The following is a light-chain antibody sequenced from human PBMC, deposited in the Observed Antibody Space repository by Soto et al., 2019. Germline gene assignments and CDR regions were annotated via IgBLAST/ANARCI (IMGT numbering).Light chain of an antibody. CDR2: DVS. J-gene: IGLJ1*01. V-gene: IGLV2-14*01. Sequence: QSALTQPASVSGSPGQSITISCTGTNSDIGAYNRVSWYQKYPGKAPKLMIYDVSTRPSGVSNRFSGSKSGNSASLTISGLQAEDEADYYCNSYTTSSTYVFGTGTKLTVL. CDR1: NSDIGAYNR. CDR3: NSYTTSSTYV.